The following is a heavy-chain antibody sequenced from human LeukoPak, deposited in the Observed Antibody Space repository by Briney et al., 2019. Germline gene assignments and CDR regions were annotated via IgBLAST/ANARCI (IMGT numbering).Heavy chain of an antibody. V-gene: IGHV4-59*01. Sequence: PSETLSLTCTVSGGSISSYYWSWIRQPPGKGLEWIGYIYYSGSTNYNPSLKSRVTISVDTSKNQFSLKLSSVTAADTAVYYCARGSHMGQWLVPRFDYWGQGTLVTVSS. J-gene: IGHJ4*02. CDR1: GGSISSYY. CDR2: IYYSGST. CDR3: ARGSHMGQWLVPRFDY. D-gene: IGHD6-19*01.